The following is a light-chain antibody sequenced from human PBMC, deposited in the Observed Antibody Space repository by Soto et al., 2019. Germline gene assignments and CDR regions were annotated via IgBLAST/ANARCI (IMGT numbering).Light chain of an antibody. J-gene: IGLJ2*01. Sequence: QSVLTQPPSVSGAPGQRINLSCTGGGSNIGAGYDVHWYRHLPGTAPKLVIFENNSRPSGVPDRFSGSKSGASASLAITGLQAEDEADYYCQSYDSTLSAVVFGGGTKLTVL. CDR1: GSNIGAGYD. V-gene: IGLV1-40*01. CDR2: ENN. CDR3: QSYDSTLSAVV.